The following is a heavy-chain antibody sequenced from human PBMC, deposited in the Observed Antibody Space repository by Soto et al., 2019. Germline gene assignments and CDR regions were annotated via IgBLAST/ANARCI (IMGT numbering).Heavy chain of an antibody. CDR1: GFTFTSYA. CDR3: AKVRVILVARGYFDL. V-gene: IGHV3-23*01. D-gene: IGHD3-22*01. J-gene: IGHJ2*01. CDR2: TSGGGSTA. Sequence: GGSLRLSCAASGFTFTSYAMSWVRQAPGKGLEWVSAITSGGGSTAYYADSVKGRFTISRDNSNNTVFLQMNSLRAEDTALYYCAKVRVILVARGYFDLWGRGALVTVSS.